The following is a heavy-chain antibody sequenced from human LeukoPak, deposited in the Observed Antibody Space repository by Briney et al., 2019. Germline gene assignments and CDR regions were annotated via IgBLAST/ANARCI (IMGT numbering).Heavy chain of an antibody. V-gene: IGHV3-30-3*01. J-gene: IGHJ5*02. Sequence: GGSLRLSCAASGLTFSSCFMTWVRQAPGKGLEWVAVISYDGSNKYYADSVKGRFTISRDNSKNTLYLQMNSLRAEDTAVYYCARDQGIVGVLNWFDPWGQGTLVTVSS. CDR2: ISYDGSNK. CDR3: ARDQGIVGVLNWFDP. D-gene: IGHD1-26*01. CDR1: GLTFSSCF.